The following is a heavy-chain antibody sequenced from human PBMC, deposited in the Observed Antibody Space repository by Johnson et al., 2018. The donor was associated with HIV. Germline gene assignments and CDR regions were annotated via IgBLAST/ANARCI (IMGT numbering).Heavy chain of an antibody. Sequence: VQLVESGGSVVRPGGSLRLSCAASGFTFSSYAMHWVRQAPGKGLEWVAVISYDGSNKYYADSVKGRFTISRDNSKNTLYLQMNSLRAEDTAVYYCARDDGGGGDAFDIWGQGTMVTVSS. D-gene: IGHD2-15*01. CDR2: ISYDGSNK. V-gene: IGHV3-30*04. J-gene: IGHJ3*02. CDR3: ARDDGGGGDAFDI. CDR1: GFTFSSYA.